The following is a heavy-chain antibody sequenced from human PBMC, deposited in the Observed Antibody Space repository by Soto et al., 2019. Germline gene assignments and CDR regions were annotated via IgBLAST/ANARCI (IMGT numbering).Heavy chain of an antibody. CDR1: GLTFSSYA. J-gene: IGHJ6*02. CDR3: ARVLLPYDFWSGYWENYYYYYGMDV. Sequence: PGGSLRLSCAASGLTFSSYAMSWVRQAPGKGLEWVSDISGNGGSTYYADSVKGRLTISRDNSKNSLYLQMNSLRAEDTAVYYCARVLLPYDFWSGYWENYYYYYGMDVWGQGTTVTVSS. CDR2: ISGNGGST. V-gene: IGHV3-23*01. D-gene: IGHD3-3*01.